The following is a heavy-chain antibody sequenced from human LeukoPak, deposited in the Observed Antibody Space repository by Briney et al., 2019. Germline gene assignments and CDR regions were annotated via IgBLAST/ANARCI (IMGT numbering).Heavy chain of an antibody. J-gene: IGHJ6*02. CDR3: ARVLLWFGERPEGYGMDV. CDR2: IPYDGSNK. V-gene: IGHV3-30-3*01. CDR1: GFTLSSYS. Sequence: PGGSLTPSGAVSGFTLSSYSMHWVRQLPDKGLEWEAVIPYDGSNKYYADSVKGRFTISRDNSKNTLYLQMNSLRAEDTAVYYCARVLLWFGERPEGYGMDVWGQGTTVTVSS. D-gene: IGHD3-10*01.